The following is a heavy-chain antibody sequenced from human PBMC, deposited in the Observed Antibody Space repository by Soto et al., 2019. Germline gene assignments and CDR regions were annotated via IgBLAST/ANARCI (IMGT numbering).Heavy chain of an antibody. D-gene: IGHD1-1*01. CDR2: RNPNTGNS. V-gene: IGHV1-8*01. CDR3: ARRAETNGWNGFGADKYYFDF. Sequence: QVQLVQSGAEVRKPGASVKVSCEASGYTFTSYDIYWVRQATGQGLEGRGWRNPNTGNSAYEQKFQGRVTVTSDTSINTVHMELNSLRSEDTAVYYCARRAETNGWNGFGADKYYFDFWGQGTLVTVSS. CDR1: GYTFTSYD. J-gene: IGHJ4*02.